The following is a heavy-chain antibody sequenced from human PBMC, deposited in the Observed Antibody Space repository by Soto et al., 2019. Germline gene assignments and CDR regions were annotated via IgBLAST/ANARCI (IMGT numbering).Heavy chain of an antibody. CDR2: IYHSGST. CDR1: GGPISSGGYS. CDR3: ASDASSSWFRGGMDV. J-gene: IGHJ6*02. V-gene: IGHV4-30-2*01. Sequence: PSETLSLTCAVSGGPISSGGYSWSWIRQPPGKGLEWIGYIYHSGSTYYNPSLKSRVTISVDRSKNQFSLKLSSVTAADTAVYYCASDASSSWFRGGMDVWGQGTTVTVSS. D-gene: IGHD6-13*01.